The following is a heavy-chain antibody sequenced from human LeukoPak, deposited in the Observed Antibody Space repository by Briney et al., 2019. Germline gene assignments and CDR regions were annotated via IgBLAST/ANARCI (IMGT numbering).Heavy chain of an antibody. CDR2: ISVSGATT. CDR3: ATGRMSPFDH. V-gene: IGHV3-23*01. J-gene: IGHJ4*02. CDR1: GFTFSNYG. Sequence: GGSLRLSCAASGFTFSNYGMTWVRQAPGKGPEWVSGISVSGATTYYTESVEGRFTISRDTSKNTLYLQMNSLRVDDAAVYYCATGRMSPFDHWGQGTLVTVSS. D-gene: IGHD2/OR15-2a*01.